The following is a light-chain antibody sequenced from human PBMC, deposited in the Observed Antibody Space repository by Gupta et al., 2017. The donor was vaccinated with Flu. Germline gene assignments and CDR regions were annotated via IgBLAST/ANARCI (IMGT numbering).Light chain of an antibody. Sequence: QSALTQPASVSGSPGQSITISCTGTSSDLGDYNYVSWYQQHPGKAPKLMIYEVNNRPSGVSNRFSASKSGNTASLTISGLQAEDEADYYCSSYTSTNTLVFGGGTKLTVL. CDR3: SSYTSTNTLV. V-gene: IGLV2-14*01. J-gene: IGLJ2*01. CDR1: SSDLGDYNY. CDR2: EVN.